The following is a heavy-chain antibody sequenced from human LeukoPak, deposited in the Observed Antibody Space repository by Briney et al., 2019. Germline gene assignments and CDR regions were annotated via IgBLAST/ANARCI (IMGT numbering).Heavy chain of an antibody. CDR2: IIPILGIA. Sequence: SVKLSCKASGGTFSIYTISWVRQAPGQGLEWMGRIIPILGIANYSQKFQGRVTITADKSTSTAYMELSSLRSEDTAVYYCASQYSSSSRVYFDYWGQGTLVTVSS. CDR3: ASQYSSSSRVYFDY. CDR1: GGTFSIYT. J-gene: IGHJ4*02. D-gene: IGHD6-6*01. V-gene: IGHV1-69*02.